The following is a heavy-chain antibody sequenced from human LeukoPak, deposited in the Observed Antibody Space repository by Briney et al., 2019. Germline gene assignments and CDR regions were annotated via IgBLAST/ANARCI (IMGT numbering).Heavy chain of an antibody. CDR3: ARVLAADSRAYYFDY. CDR1: GYTFTSYY. CDR2: INPSGGST. J-gene: IGHJ4*02. Sequence: ASVKVSCKASGYTFTSYYMHWVRQAPGQGLEWMGIINPSGGSTSYAQKFQGRVTMTRDTSTSTVYMELSSLRSEDTAVCYCARVLAADSRAYYFDYWGQGTLVTVSS. D-gene: IGHD3-3*02. V-gene: IGHV1-46*01.